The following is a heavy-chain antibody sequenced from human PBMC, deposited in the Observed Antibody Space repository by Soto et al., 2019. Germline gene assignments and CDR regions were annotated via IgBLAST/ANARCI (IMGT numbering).Heavy chain of an antibody. D-gene: IGHD3-22*01. CDR2: INPSGGST. CDR3: ARDYGYDSSGYTFDY. J-gene: IGHJ4*02. CDR1: GYTFTSYY. V-gene: IGHV1-46*03. Sequence: QVQLVQSGAEVKKPGASVKVSCKASGYTFTSYYMHWEQQAPGQGLEWMGIINPSGGSTSYAQKFQGRVTMTRDTSTSTVYMELSSLRSEDTAVYYCARDYGYDSSGYTFDYWGLGTLVTVSS.